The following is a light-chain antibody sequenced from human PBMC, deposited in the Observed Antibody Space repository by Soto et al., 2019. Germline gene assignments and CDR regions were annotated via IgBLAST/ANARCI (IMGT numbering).Light chain of an antibody. V-gene: IGLV2-14*01. Sequence: QSALTQPASVSGSPGRSITISCTGTSSDVGGYNFVSWYQQHPGKAPKLMIYEVSNRPSGVSNRFSGSKSGNTASLTISGLQAEDEADYYCSSYTGSSTEIFGTGTKVTVL. CDR1: SSDVGGYNF. CDR2: EVS. J-gene: IGLJ1*01. CDR3: SSYTGSSTEI.